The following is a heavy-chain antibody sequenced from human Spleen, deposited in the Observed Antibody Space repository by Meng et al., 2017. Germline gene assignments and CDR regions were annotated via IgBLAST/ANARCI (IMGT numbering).Heavy chain of an antibody. Sequence: KVSCKGSGYSFTSYWIGWVRQMPGKGLEWMGIIYDSDTRYSPSFQGQVTISADKSISTAYLQWSSLKASDTAIYYCARLGAARAPFDYWGQGTLVTVSS. CDR3: ARLGAARAPFDY. J-gene: IGHJ4*02. CDR2: IYDSDT. CDR1: GYSFTSYW. D-gene: IGHD6-6*01. V-gene: IGHV5-51*01.